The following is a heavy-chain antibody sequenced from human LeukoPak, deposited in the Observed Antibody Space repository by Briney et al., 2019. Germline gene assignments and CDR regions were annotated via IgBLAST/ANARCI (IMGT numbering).Heavy chain of an antibody. J-gene: IGHJ4*02. D-gene: IGHD3-3*01. CDR1: GFTFSSYG. Sequence: SGGSLRLSCAASGFTFSSYGMHWARKAPGKGLEGVAFIRYDGSNKYYADSVKGRFTISRDNSKNTLYLQMNSLRAEDTAVYYCANEMSYFGVVIQFGYWGQGTLVTVSS. V-gene: IGHV3-30*02. CDR3: ANEMSYFGVVIQFGY. CDR2: IRYDGSNK.